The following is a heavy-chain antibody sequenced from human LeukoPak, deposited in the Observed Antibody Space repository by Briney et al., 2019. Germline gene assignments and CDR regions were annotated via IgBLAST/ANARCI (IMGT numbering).Heavy chain of an antibody. D-gene: IGHD2-2*01. V-gene: IGHV3-21*01. J-gene: IGHJ4*02. CDR3: ARGYRSSTSCSIDY. Sequence: PGGSLRLSCAASGFTFSSHSMNWVRQAPGKGREWVSSITSSGNYMYYADSVKGRFTISRDNAKNSLYLQMNSLRAEDTAVYYCARGYRSSTSCSIDYWGQGTLVTVSS. CDR1: GFTFSSHS. CDR2: ITSSGNYM.